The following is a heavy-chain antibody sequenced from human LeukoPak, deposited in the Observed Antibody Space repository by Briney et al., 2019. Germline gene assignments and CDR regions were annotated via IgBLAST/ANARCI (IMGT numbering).Heavy chain of an antibody. CDR1: GFTFSSYS. Sequence: GSLRLSCAASGFTFSSYSMNWVRQAPGKGLEWVSSISSSSSYIYYADSVKGRFTISRDNAKNSLYLQMNSLRAEDTAVYYCARVGMMVRGAESDYWGQGTLVTVSS. J-gene: IGHJ4*02. CDR2: ISSSSSYI. CDR3: ARVGMMVRGAESDY. V-gene: IGHV3-21*01. D-gene: IGHD3-10*01.